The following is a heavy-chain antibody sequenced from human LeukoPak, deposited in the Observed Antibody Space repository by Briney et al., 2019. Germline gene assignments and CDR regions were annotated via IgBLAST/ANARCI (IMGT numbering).Heavy chain of an antibody. Sequence: PGGSLRLSCAASGFTFSSYGMHWVRQAPGKGLEWVAFIRYDGSNKYYADSVKGRFTISRDNSKNTLYLQMNSLRAEDTAVYYCAKDYPHYYDNPHGLYYFDYWGQGTLVTVSP. V-gene: IGHV3-30*02. CDR1: GFTFSSYG. CDR2: IRYDGSNK. J-gene: IGHJ4*02. CDR3: AKDYPHYYDNPHGLYYFDY. D-gene: IGHD3-22*01.